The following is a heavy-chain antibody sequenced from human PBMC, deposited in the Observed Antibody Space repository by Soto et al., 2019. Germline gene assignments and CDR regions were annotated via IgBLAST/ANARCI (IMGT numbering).Heavy chain of an antibody. J-gene: IGHJ4*02. CDR3: PRLSGSSSSLDY. CDR2: IYYSGST. D-gene: IGHD6-6*01. Sequence: QLQLQESGPGLVKPSETLSLTCTVSGGSISSSSYYWGWIRQPPGKGLEWIGSIYYSGSTYYNPSLKSRVTISVDTSKNQYSLHLSSVTAADTAVYYCPRLSGSSSSLDYWGQGTLVTVSS. V-gene: IGHV4-39*01. CDR1: GGSISSSSYY.